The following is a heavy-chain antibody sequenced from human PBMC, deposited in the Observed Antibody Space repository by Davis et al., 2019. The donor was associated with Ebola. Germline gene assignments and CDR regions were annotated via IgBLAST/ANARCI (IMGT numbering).Heavy chain of an antibody. CDR3: ARDTAMGEYYYYGMDV. CDR2: ISSSGSTI. D-gene: IGHD5-18*01. CDR1: GFTFSNAW. J-gene: IGHJ6*02. V-gene: IGHV3-48*04. Sequence: GGSLRLSCAASGFTFSNAWMNWVRQAPGKGLEWVSYISSSGSTIYYADSVKGRFTISRDNAKNSLYLQMNSLRAEDTAVYYCARDTAMGEYYYYGMDVWGQGTTVTVSS.